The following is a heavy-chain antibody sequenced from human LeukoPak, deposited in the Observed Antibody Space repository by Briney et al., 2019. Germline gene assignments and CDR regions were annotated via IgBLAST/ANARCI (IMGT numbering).Heavy chain of an antibody. CDR3: LTMIVVVTNS. Sequence: ASVKVSCKASGYTSTDHYIHWVRQAPGQGLEWMGWFNPNSGGADYAQKFQGRVTMTRDTSITTAYMELSSLRSDDTAVYYCLTMIVVVTNSWGQGTLVTVSS. J-gene: IGHJ4*02. D-gene: IGHD3-22*01. CDR2: FNPNSGGA. V-gene: IGHV1-2*02. CDR1: GYTSTDHY.